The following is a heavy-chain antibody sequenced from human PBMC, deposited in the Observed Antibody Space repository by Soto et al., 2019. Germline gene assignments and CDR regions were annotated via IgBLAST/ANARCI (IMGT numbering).Heavy chain of an antibody. D-gene: IGHD2-15*01. CDR1: GFSLSTSGVG. Sequence: QITLKESGPTLVKPTQTLTLTCTFSGFSLSTSGVGVGWIRQPPGKALEWLALIYWDDDKRYSPSLKSRLTITTEPSKTQVVLTMTKIHPVDTATYYCAHTLYCSCGSCYFPFDYWGQGTLVTVSS. V-gene: IGHV2-5*02. J-gene: IGHJ4*02. CDR3: AHTLYCSCGSCYFPFDY. CDR2: IYWDDDK.